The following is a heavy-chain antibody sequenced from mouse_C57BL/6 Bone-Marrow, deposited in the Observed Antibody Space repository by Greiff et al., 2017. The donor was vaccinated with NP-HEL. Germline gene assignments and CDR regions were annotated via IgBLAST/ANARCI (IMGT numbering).Heavy chain of an antibody. CDR1: GFTFSSYA. D-gene: IGHD2-2*01. Sequence: EVQRVESGGGLVKPGGSLKLSCAASGFTFSSYAMSWVRQTPEKRLEWVATISDGGSYTYYPDNVKGRFTISRDNAKNNLYLQMSHLKSEDTAMYYCAREGVTTGVAYWGQGTLVTVSA. CDR3: AREGVTTGVAY. J-gene: IGHJ3*01. CDR2: ISDGGSYT. V-gene: IGHV5-4*01.